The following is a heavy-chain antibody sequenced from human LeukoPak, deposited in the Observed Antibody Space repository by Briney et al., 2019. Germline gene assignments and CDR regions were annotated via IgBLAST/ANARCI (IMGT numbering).Heavy chain of an antibody. V-gene: IGHV3-23*01. CDR1: EFTFSNYV. Sequence: GGSLRLSCAASEFTFSNYVMNWVRQAPGKGLEWVSSIRQSGDITYYADSVKGRFTISRDNSKNTLYLQMNSLRADDTAVYHCARKVYHRFDYWGQGTLVTVSS. CDR3: ARKVYHRFDY. CDR2: IRQSGDIT. J-gene: IGHJ4*02. D-gene: IGHD2-2*01.